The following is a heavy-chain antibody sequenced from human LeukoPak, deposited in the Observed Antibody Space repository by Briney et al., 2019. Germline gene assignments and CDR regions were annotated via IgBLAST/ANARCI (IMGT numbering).Heavy chain of an antibody. CDR1: GGSISSYY. CDR3: ARGAGITIFGDGYWFDY. V-gene: IGHV4-39*01. D-gene: IGHD3-3*01. J-gene: IGHJ4*02. Sequence: SGTLSLTCTVSGGSISSYYWGWIRQPPGKGLEWIGSIYYSGSTYYNPSLKSRVTISVDTSKNQFSLKLSSVTAADTAVYYCARGAGITIFGDGYWFDYWGQGTLVTVSS. CDR2: IYYSGST.